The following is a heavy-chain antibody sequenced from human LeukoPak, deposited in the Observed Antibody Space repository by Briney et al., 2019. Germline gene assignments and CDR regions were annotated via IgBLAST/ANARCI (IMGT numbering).Heavy chain of an antibody. CDR2: INPNSGGT. Sequence: ASVKVSCKASGYTFTGYYMHWVRQAPGQGLEWMGWINPNSGGTNYAQKFQGRVTMTRDTSISTAYMELSRLRSDDTAVYYCARDSNGSNNDYNKPYNWFDPWGQGTLVTVSS. CDR3: ARDSNGSNNDYNKPYNWFDP. V-gene: IGHV1-2*02. D-gene: IGHD4-11*01. J-gene: IGHJ5*02. CDR1: GYTFTGYY.